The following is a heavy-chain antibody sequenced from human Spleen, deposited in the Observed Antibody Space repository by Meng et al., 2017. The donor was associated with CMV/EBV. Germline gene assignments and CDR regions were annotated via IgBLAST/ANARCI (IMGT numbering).Heavy chain of an antibody. CDR3: ARGVGGSDPDY. CDR2: ISGDGRGT. V-gene: IGHV3-7*01. Sequence: GGSLRLSCAASGFTFSDYYMTWVRQAPGKGLEWVAHISGDGRGTQYVDSVRGRFTISRDNAENALYLQMNSLRDDDTAVYYCARGVGGSDPDYWGQGTLVTVSS. J-gene: IGHJ4*02. D-gene: IGHD1-26*01. CDR1: GFTFSDYY.